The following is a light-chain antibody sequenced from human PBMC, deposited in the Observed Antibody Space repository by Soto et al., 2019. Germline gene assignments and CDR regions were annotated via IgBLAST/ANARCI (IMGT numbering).Light chain of an antibody. CDR2: AAS. Sequence: DIPVTQSPSSLSASVGDRVTITCRASQSISDYLNWYQQKPGKAPKLLIYAASSLQSGVPSRFSGSGSGTDFTLTISSLQPEDFATYYCQQSYTTPRYTFGQGTKLEIK. J-gene: IGKJ2*01. CDR1: QSISDY. V-gene: IGKV1-39*01. CDR3: QQSYTTPRYT.